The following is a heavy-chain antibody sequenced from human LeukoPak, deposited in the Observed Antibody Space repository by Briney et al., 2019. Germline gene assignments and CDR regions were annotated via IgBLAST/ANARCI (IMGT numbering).Heavy chain of an antibody. CDR2: INTNTGNP. CDR1: GYTFTSYA. Sequence: ASVKVSCKASGYTFTSYAMNWVRQAPGQGLEWMGWINTNTGNPTYAQGFTGRFVFSLDTSVSTAYLQISSLKAEDTAVYYCARDRQWLAPYYYCGMDVWGQGTTVTVSS. CDR3: ARDRQWLAPYYYCGMDV. V-gene: IGHV7-4-1*02. D-gene: IGHD6-19*01. J-gene: IGHJ6*02.